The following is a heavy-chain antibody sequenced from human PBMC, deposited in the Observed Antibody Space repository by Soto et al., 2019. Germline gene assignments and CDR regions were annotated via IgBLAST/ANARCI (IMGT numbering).Heavy chain of an antibody. CDR3: ARSQGSSPSLEICYYYYDGMDV. J-gene: IGHJ6*02. CDR2: IIPISDTT. D-gene: IGHD2-2*01. CDR1: GGTFSSYA. V-gene: IGHV1-69*01. Sequence: QVQLVQSGAEVQKPGSSVNVSCKASGGTFSSYAISWVRQAPGQGLEWMGGIIPISDTTNYAQKFQGRATITADESTSTACKELSSLRSEDTAVYSCARSQGSSPSLEICYYYYDGMDVWGQATTVTVSS.